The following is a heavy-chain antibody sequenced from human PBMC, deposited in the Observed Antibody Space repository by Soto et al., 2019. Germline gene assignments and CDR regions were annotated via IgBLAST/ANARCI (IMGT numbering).Heavy chain of an antibody. V-gene: IGHV3-23*01. CDR2: IIASGGST. Sequence: EVHLLESGGGLVQPGGSLRLSCAASGFTFSNYAMSWVRPAPGKGLGWVSAIIASGGSTYYAYSVKGRFTISRDNSKNPLYWQMNSLRAGDTAVFYWAKAPVPDYTAYGSCVFELWGRGTLVTVSS. CDR3: AKAPVPDYTAYGSCVFEL. CDR1: GFTFSNYA. D-gene: IGHD4-4*01. J-gene: IGHJ2*01.